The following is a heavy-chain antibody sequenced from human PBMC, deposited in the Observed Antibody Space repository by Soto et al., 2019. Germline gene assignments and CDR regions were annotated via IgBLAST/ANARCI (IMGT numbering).Heavy chain of an antibody. CDR3: ARSESNYDFWSGYYTRSDYYYGMDV. CDR2: INAGNGNT. Sequence: GASVKVSCKASGYTSTSYAMHWVRQAPGQRLEWMGWINAGNGNTKYSQKFQGRVTITRDTSASTAYMELSSLRSEDTAVYYCARSESNYDFWSGYYTRSDYYYGMDVWGQGTTVTVSS. V-gene: IGHV1-3*01. D-gene: IGHD3-3*01. J-gene: IGHJ6*02. CDR1: GYTSTSYA.